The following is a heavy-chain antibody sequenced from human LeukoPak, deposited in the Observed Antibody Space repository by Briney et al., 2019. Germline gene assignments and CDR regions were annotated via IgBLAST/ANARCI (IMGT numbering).Heavy chain of an antibody. CDR1: GGSFSGYY. Sequence: SETLSLTCAVDGGSFSGYYWSWIRQPPGKGLEWIGEINHSGSTNYNPSLKSRVTISVDTSKNQFSLKLSSVTAADTAVYYCARGRISGYSGYDGKDYWGQGTLVTVSS. CDR3: ARGRISGYSGYDGKDY. D-gene: IGHD5-12*01. J-gene: IGHJ4*02. V-gene: IGHV4-34*01. CDR2: INHSGST.